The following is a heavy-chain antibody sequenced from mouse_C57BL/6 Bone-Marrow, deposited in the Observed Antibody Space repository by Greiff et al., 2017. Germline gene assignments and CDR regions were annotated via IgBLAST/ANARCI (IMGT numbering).Heavy chain of an antibody. CDR3: ASGYYGSPWFAY. Sequence: QVQLQQPGAELVKPGASVKLSCRASGYTFTSYWMHWVKQRPGQGLEWIGMIHPNSGSTNYNEKFKSKATLTVDKSSSTAYMQLSSLTSEDSAVYYCASGYYGSPWFAYWGQGTLVTVSA. J-gene: IGHJ3*01. V-gene: IGHV1-64*01. CDR1: GYTFTSYW. CDR2: IHPNSGST. D-gene: IGHD1-1*01.